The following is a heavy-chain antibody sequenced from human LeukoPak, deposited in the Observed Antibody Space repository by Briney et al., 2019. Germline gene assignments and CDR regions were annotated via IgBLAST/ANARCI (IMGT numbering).Heavy chain of an antibody. V-gene: IGHV3-21*04. CDR1: GFTFSSYS. J-gene: IGHJ3*02. CDR3: AREGDSSGFAFDI. CDR2: ISTSSSYI. Sequence: GGSLRLSCAASGFTFSSYSMNWVRQAPGKGLEWVSSISTSSSYIYYADSVKGRFTISRDNAKKSLYLQMNSLRAEDTAVYYCAREGDSSGFAFDIWGQGTVVTVSS. D-gene: IGHD6-19*01.